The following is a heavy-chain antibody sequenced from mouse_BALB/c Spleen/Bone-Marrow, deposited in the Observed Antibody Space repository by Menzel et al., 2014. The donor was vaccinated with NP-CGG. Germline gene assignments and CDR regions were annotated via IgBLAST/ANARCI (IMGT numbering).Heavy chain of an antibody. CDR2: IDPANGNT. Sequence: EVQLQQSGAELVKPGASVKLSCTGSGFNIKDTFMHWVKRRPEQGLEWIGRIDPANGNTKYDPKFQGKATITADTSSNTAYLQLTSLTSEDTAVHYCTRGEDYWGQGTTLAVSS. J-gene: IGHJ2*01. V-gene: IGHV14-3*02. CDR3: TRGEDY. CDR1: GFNIKDTF.